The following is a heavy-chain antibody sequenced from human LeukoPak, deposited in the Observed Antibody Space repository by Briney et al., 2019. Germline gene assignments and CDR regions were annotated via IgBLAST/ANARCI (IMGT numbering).Heavy chain of an antibody. J-gene: IGHJ4*02. CDR1: GDTVSSKNAA. CDR3: AREGVGATMAN. Sequence: PSQTLSLTCAISGDTVSSKNAAWNWISQSPSRGLEWLGRTYYRSKWYNDYAVSVKSRININPDTSKNQFSLQLNSVTPEDTAVYYCAREGVGATMANWGQGTLVTVSS. V-gene: IGHV6-1*01. CDR2: TYYRSKWYN. D-gene: IGHD1-26*01.